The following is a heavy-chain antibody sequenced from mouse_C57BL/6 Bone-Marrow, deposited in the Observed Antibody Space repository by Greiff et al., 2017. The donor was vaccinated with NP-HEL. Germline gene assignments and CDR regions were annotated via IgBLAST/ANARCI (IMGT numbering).Heavy chain of an antibody. J-gene: IGHJ2*01. CDR2: IDPENGDT. D-gene: IGHD2-1*01. V-gene: IGHV14-4*01. CDR3: TSTRYFDY. Sequence: EVQLQQSGAELVRPGASVKLSCTASGFNIKDDYMHWVKQRPEQGLEWIGWIDPENGDTEYASKFQGKATIPADTSSNTAYLQLSSLTSEDTAVYYCTSTRYFDYWGQGTTLTVSS. CDR1: GFNIKDDY.